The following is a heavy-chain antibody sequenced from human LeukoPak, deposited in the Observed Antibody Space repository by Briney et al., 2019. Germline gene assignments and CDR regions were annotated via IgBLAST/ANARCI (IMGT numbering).Heavy chain of an antibody. D-gene: IGHD3-22*01. J-gene: IGHJ4*02. V-gene: IGHV1-2*02. Sequence: ASVKVSCKASGYTFTDYYMHWVRQAPGQGLEWKGWINPNSGVTNCTRNFQGRVTMTRDTSIDTADIELSRLRSDDTAVYYCARGRALLDNSGYSVDYWGQGTLVTVSS. CDR1: GYTFTDYY. CDR2: INPNSGVT. CDR3: ARGRALLDNSGYSVDY.